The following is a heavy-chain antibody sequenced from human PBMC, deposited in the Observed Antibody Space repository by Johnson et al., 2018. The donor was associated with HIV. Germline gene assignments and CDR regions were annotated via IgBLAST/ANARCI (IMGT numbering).Heavy chain of an antibody. D-gene: IGHD1-26*01. CDR3: ARESGPSSDAFDI. CDR1: GFAFSNFG. CDR2: TSYDGSNK. V-gene: IGHV3-30*03. Sequence: VQLVESGGGVVQPGRSLRLSCAASGFAFSNFGMHWVRQAPGKGLEWVAVTSYDGSNKYYADFVKGRFTISRDNSKNTLYLQMNSLRAEDTAVYYCARESGPSSDAFDIWGQGTMVTVSS. J-gene: IGHJ3*02.